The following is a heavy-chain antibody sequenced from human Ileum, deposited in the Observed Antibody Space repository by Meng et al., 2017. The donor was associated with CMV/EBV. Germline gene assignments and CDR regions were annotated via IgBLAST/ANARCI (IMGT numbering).Heavy chain of an antibody. CDR1: GFTFSIYN. CDR2: ITSTSNYM. Sequence: GESLKISCAASGFTFSIYNMNWVRQAPGKGLEWVSSITSTSNYMYYADSVKGRFTISRDNAKRSLYLQMNSLTTEDTAVYYCAIRTGSCSGGRCYLPFDYWGQGTLVTVSS. V-gene: IGHV3-21*01. J-gene: IGHJ4*02. D-gene: IGHD2-15*01. CDR3: AIRTGSCSGGRCYLPFDY.